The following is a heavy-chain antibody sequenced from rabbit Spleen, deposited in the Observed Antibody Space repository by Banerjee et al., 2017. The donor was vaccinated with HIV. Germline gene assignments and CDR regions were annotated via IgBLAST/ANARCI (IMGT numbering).Heavy chain of an antibody. J-gene: IGHJ4*01. CDR2: IAAGSGDTT. V-gene: IGHV1S40*01. CDR1: GFSFISGYY. D-gene: IGHD4-2*01. CDR3: ARDSAGREDFNL. Sequence: QSLEESGGDLVKPGTSLTLTCTASGFSFISGYYMCWVRQAPGKGLGWIACIAAGSGDTTYYANWAKGRFTISKTSSTTVTLQMTSLTAADTATYFCARDSAGREDFNLWGPGTLVTVS.